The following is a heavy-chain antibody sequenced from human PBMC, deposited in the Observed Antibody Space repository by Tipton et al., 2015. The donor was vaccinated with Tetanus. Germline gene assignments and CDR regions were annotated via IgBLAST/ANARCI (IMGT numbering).Heavy chain of an antibody. V-gene: IGHV4-31*03. D-gene: IGHD1-26*01. CDR1: GVSISGGRYY. Sequence: GLVKPSQTLSLTCTVSGVSISGGRYYWSWIRQRPGKGLEWIGDIYSSGSTYTDPSLKGRVTISVDTSENQFSLRLNSVTAADTAVYYCARDRARGARGWNYFDFWGLGTLVTVSS. J-gene: IGHJ4*02. CDR3: ARDRARGARGWNYFDF. CDR2: IYSSGST.